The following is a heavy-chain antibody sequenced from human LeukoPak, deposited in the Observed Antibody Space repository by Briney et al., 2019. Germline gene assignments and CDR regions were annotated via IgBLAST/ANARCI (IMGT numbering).Heavy chain of an antibody. D-gene: IGHD6-19*01. CDR2: NYYSGST. J-gene: IGHJ4*02. V-gene: IGHV4-39*01. CDR1: GCSISSCSFY. Sequence: PSDTLSLTCTVSGCSISSCSFYWVWIPPPPGKALVWIGSNYYSGSTYYNPSLKSRDTITVDTPKNQFPLKLSPGTAADTAVYYCARHAKQWLLFDYWGQGTLVTVSS. CDR3: ARHAKQWLLFDY.